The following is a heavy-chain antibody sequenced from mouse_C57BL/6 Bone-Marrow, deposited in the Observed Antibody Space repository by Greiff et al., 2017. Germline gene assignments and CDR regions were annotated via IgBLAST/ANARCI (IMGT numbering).Heavy chain of an antibody. V-gene: IGHV1-77*01. CDR1: GYTFTDYY. CDR2: IGPGSGST. CDR3: ARDHPYYYLRSFAY. D-gene: IGHD1-1*01. Sequence: QVQLQQSGAELVKPGASVKISCKASGYTFTDYYINWVKQRPGQGLEWIGKIGPGSGSTYYNEKFKGKATLTADKSSSTAYMQLSSLTSEDSAVYFCARDHPYYYLRSFAYGGQGTLVTVSA. J-gene: IGHJ3*01.